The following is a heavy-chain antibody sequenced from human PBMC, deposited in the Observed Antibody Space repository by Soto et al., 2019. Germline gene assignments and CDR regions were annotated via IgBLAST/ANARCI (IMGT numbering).Heavy chain of an antibody. Sequence: EVQLLESGGGLVQPGGSLRLSCAASGFTFSSYAMSWVRQAPGKGLEWVSAISGSGGSTYYADSVKGRFTISRDNSKNTLYLQMNSLRAEDTAVYYCAKDKGYCSSTSGLYYYYYGMDVWGQGTTVTVSS. CDR2: ISGSGGST. D-gene: IGHD2-2*01. CDR3: AKDKGYCSSTSGLYYYYYGMDV. CDR1: GFTFSSYA. V-gene: IGHV3-23*01. J-gene: IGHJ6*02.